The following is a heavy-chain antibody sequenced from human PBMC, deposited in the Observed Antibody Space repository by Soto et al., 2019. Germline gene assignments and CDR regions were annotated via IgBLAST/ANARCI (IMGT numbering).Heavy chain of an antibody. V-gene: IGHV4-30-2*01. CDR1: GGSISSGGYS. CDR2: IYHSGST. D-gene: IGHD6-19*01. CDR3: AIAGGLGAVAVDY. Sequence: QLQLQESGSGLVKPSQTLSLTCAVSGGSISSGGYSWSWIRQPPGKGLEWIGYIYHSGSTYYNPSRKSRVTISVDRSKNQFSLKLSSVPAADTAVYYCAIAGGLGAVAVDYWGQGTLVTVSS. J-gene: IGHJ4*02.